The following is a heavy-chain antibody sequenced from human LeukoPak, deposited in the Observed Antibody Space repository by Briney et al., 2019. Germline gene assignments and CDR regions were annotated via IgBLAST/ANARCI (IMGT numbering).Heavy chain of an antibody. D-gene: IGHD1-14*01. CDR3: ARGPRNDP. CDR1: GYPFTTYE. Sequence: GGSVKVSCKTSGYPFTTYEINWVRQAAGQGLEWMGWVHPNSGNTAYAQKFQGRVTMTRDTSISTAYMELNGLRSDDTAVYFCARGPRNDPWGQGTLVTVSS. CDR2: VHPNSGNT. J-gene: IGHJ5*02. V-gene: IGHV1-8*01.